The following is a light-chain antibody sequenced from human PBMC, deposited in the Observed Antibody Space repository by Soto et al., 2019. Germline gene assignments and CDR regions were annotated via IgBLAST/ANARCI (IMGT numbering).Light chain of an antibody. CDR2: TNT. CDR3: ASWDDSLNGPV. J-gene: IGLJ1*01. CDR1: SSNVGGNP. Sequence: QSALTQPPSASGTPGQRVTISCSGSSSNVGGNPVNWYQHVPTTAPKLLIYTNTQRPSGVPDRFSGSKSGTSASLAISGLQSEDEADYYCASWDDSLNGPVFGPDTKVTV. V-gene: IGLV1-44*01.